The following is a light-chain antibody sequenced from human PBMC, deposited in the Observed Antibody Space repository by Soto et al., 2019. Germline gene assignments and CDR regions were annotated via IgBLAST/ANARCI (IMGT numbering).Light chain of an antibody. CDR2: TVS. V-gene: IGLV2-14*01. CDR1: SSDVGGYNY. J-gene: IGLJ1*01. Sequence: QSALTQPASVSGSPGQSIAISCTGTSSDVGGYNYVSWYQQHPGKAPKVLFYTVSNRPSGVSNRFSGSKSDNTASLTISGLQAEDEADYFCCSYTNNSSLVFGTGTKLTVL. CDR3: CSYTNNSSLV.